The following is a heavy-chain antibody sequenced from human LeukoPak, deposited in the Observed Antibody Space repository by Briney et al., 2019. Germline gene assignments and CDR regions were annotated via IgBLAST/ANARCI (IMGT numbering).Heavy chain of an antibody. V-gene: IGHV3-23*01. CDR1: GFTFSSYA. CDR2: ISGSGGST. Sequence: GGSLRLSCAASGFTFSSYAMSWVRQAPGKGLKWVSAISGSGGSTYYADSVKGRFTISRDNSKNTLYLQMNSLRAEDTAVYYCAKDYDYVWGSYRYNYFDYWGQGTLVTVSS. J-gene: IGHJ4*02. CDR3: AKDYDYVWGSYRYNYFDY. D-gene: IGHD3-16*02.